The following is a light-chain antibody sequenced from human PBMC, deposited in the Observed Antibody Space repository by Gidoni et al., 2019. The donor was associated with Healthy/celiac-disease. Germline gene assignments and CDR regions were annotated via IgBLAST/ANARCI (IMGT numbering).Light chain of an antibody. V-gene: IGKV1-33*01. CDR1: QDISNY. J-gene: IGKJ3*01. CDR3: QQYDNLPLT. CDR2: DAS. Sequence: DIQMTQSPSSLSASVGDRVTITCQVSQDISNYLNWYQQKPGKAPKLLIYDASNLETGVPSRFSGSGSGTDFTFTISSLQPEDIATYYCQQYDNLPLTFXPXTKVDIK.